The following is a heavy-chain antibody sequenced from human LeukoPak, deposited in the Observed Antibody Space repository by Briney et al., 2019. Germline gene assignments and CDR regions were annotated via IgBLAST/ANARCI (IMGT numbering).Heavy chain of an antibody. CDR1: GYTLTELS. J-gene: IGHJ3*02. V-gene: IGHV1-24*01. Sequence: GASVKVSCKVSGYTLTELSMHWVRQAPGKGLEWMGGFDPEDGETIYAQKFQGRVTMTEDASTDTAYMELSSLRSEDTAVYYCATVRTGTTLGAFDIWGQGTMVTVSS. CDR3: ATVRTGTTLGAFDI. CDR2: FDPEDGET. D-gene: IGHD1-1*01.